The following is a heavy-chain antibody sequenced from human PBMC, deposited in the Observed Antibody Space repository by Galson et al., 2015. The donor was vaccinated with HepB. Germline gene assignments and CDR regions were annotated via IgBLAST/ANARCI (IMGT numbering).Heavy chain of an antibody. J-gene: IGHJ5*02. Sequence: SVKVSCKASGYTFTSYGISWVRQAPGQGLEWVGWINPYNGGINYAQKFQARVTMTTDTSTSTAYMEMKSLRSADTAVYYCARFADIVVIPAILSNNWFDPWGQGTLVTVSS. D-gene: IGHD2-2*01. CDR1: GYTFTSYG. V-gene: IGHV1-18*04. CDR3: ARFADIVVIPAILSNNWFDP. CDR2: INPYNGGI.